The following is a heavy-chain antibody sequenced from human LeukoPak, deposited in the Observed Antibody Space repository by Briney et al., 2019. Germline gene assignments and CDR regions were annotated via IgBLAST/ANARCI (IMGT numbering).Heavy chain of an antibody. J-gene: IGHJ3*02. CDR1: GFTVSSIH. CDR3: ARGGRGSATVVAPRSFDI. Sequence: GGSLRLSCAASGFTVSSIHMVWVRQAPGKGLEWVSVTYTGGNSYYADSVKGRFIISRDISKNTLYLQMNSLRAEDSALYYCARGGRGSATVVAPRSFDIWGQGTMVTVSS. V-gene: IGHV3-53*01. D-gene: IGHD3-22*01. CDR2: TYTGGNS.